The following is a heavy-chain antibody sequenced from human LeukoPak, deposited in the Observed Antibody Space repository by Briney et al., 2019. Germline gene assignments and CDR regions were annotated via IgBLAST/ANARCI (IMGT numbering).Heavy chain of an antibody. J-gene: IGHJ3*02. V-gene: IGHV1-69*13. CDR3: ARDHVTIFGVVIHDAFDI. Sequence: GASVKVSCKASGGTFSSYVISWLRKAPGQGLEWMGGFIPIFGTANYAQKFQGRVTITADESTSTAYMELSSLRSEDTAVYYCARDHVTIFGVVIHDAFDIWGQGTMVTVSS. CDR2: FIPIFGTA. D-gene: IGHD3-3*01. CDR1: GGTFSSYV.